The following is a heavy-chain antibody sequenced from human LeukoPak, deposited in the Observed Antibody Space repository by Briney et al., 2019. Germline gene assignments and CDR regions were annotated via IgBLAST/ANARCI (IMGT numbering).Heavy chain of an antibody. V-gene: IGHV1-46*01. CDR1: GYTFTGYY. D-gene: IGHD3-9*01. J-gene: IGHJ3*02. CDR2: INPSGGST. CDR3: ARVMRGGVLRYFDWSAHDAFDI. Sequence: ASVKVSCKASGYTFTGYYMHWVRQAPGQGLEWMGIINPSGGSTSYAQKFQGRVTMTRDTSTSTVYMELSSLRSEDTAVYYCARVMRGGVLRYFDWSAHDAFDIWGQGTMVTVSS.